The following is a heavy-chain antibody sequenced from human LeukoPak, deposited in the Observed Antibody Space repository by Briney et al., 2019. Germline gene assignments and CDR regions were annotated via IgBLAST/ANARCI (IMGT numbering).Heavy chain of an antibody. J-gene: IGHJ4*02. CDR2: ISGSGGST. Sequence: GGSLRLSCAASGFTFSSYAMSWVRQAPGKGPEWVSAISGSGGSTYYADSVKGRFTISRDNSKNTLYLQMNSLRAEDTAVYYCASTGGHSSGYYYPGYWGQGTLVTVSS. D-gene: IGHD3-22*01. V-gene: IGHV3-23*01. CDR3: ASTGGHSSGYYYPGY. CDR1: GFTFSSYA.